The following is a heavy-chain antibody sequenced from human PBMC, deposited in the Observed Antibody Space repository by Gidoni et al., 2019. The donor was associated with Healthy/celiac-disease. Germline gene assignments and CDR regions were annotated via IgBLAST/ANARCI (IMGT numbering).Heavy chain of an antibody. J-gene: IGHJ5*02. CDR1: GFTFISYA. CDR3: AKIRDRALVYWFDP. D-gene: IGHD3-10*01. CDR2: ISGSGGST. Sequence: EVQLLESGGGLVQPGGSLRLSCAASGFTFISYAMSWVRQAPGKGLAWVSAISGSGGSTYHADSVKGRFTISRDNSKNTLYLQMNSLRAEDTAVYYCAKIRDRALVYWFDPWGQGTLVTVSS. V-gene: IGHV3-23*01.